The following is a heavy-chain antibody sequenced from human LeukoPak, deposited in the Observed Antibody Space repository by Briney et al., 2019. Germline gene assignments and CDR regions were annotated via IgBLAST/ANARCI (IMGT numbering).Heavy chain of an antibody. J-gene: IGHJ4*02. V-gene: IGHV3-33*06. D-gene: IGHD3-22*01. CDR2: IWYDGSNE. Sequence: QPGRSLRLSCTASGFSINSYGMHWVRQAPGKGLGWVAVIWYDGSNENYADSVKGPFTISRNNSKNTLYLQMNSLRAEDTAVYYCAKDYYHSSGYHESAGYFDYWGQGALVTVSS. CDR1: GFSINSYG. CDR3: AKDYYHSSGYHESAGYFDY.